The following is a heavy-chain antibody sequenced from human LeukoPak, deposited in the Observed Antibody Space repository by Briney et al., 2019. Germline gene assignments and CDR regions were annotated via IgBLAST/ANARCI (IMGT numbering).Heavy chain of an antibody. V-gene: IGHV3-48*02. Sequence: GGSLRLSCAASGVTFSSYNMNWVRQAPGKGLEWVSYISSSSSTIYYGDSVKGRFTISRDNAKNSLYLQMNSLRDEDTAVYYCARGGGLGEQQPEDYWGQGTLVTVSS. CDR2: ISSSSSTI. CDR3: ARGGGLGEQQPEDY. D-gene: IGHD6-13*01. CDR1: GVTFSSYN. J-gene: IGHJ4*02.